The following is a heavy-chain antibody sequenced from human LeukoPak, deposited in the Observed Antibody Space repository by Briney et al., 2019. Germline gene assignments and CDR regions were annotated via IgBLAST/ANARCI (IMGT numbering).Heavy chain of an antibody. CDR3: AREPWPTYSGSYRWFAP. CDR2: IYTSGST. Sequence: PSETLSLTCTVSGGSISSDYWSWIRQPAGKGLEWIGRIYTSGSTNYNPSLKSRVTMSVDTSKNQFSLKLSSVTAADTAVYYCAREPWPTYSGSYRWFAPCGQGTLVTVSS. J-gene: IGHJ5*02. CDR1: GGSISSDY. V-gene: IGHV4-4*07. D-gene: IGHD1-26*01.